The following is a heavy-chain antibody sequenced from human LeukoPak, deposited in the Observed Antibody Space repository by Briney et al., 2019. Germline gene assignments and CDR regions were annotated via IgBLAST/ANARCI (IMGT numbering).Heavy chain of an antibody. CDR3: ARLEMATNDPRGRY. V-gene: IGHV1-69*04. CDR2: IIPILGIA. J-gene: IGHJ4*02. CDR1: GGTFSSYA. Sequence: GASVKVSCKASGGTFSSYAISWVRQAPGQGLEWMGRIIPILGIANYAQKFQGRVTITADKSTSTAYMELSSLRSEDTAVYYCARLEMATNDPRGRYWGQGTLVTVSS. D-gene: IGHD5-24*01.